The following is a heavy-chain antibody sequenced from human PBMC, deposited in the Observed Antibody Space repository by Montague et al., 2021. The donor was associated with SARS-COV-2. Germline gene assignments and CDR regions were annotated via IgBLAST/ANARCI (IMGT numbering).Heavy chain of an antibody. CDR2: IYYSGST. J-gene: IGHJ6*02. Sequence: TLSLACTVSGGSISSGGYYWSWIRQHPGKGLEWIGYIYYSGSTYYNPSLKSRVTISVDTSKNQFSLKLGSVTAADTAVYYCARVSVEMATMGVYYYYGMDVWGQGTTVTVSS. CDR1: GGSISSGGYY. D-gene: IGHD5-24*01. CDR3: ARVSVEMATMGVYYYYGMDV. V-gene: IGHV4-31*03.